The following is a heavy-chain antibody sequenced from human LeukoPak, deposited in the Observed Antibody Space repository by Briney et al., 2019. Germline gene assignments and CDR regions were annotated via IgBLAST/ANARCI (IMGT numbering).Heavy chain of an antibody. J-gene: IGHJ4*02. V-gene: IGHV4-39*07. Sequence: SETLSLTCTVSGGSIGSSSYYWGWIRQPPGKGLEWIGSIYYSGSTYYNPSLKSRVTISVDTSKNQFSLKLSSVTAADTAVYYCALSGYSSPYDFDYWGQGTLVTVSS. CDR3: ALSGYSSPYDFDY. CDR1: GGSIGSSSYY. CDR2: IYYSGST. D-gene: IGHD6-19*01.